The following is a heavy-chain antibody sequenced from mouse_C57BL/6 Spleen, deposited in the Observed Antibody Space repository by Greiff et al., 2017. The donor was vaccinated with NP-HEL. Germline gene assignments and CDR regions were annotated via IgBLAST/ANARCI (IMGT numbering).Heavy chain of an antibody. Sequence: QVQLQQPGAELVKPGASVKMSCKASGYTFTSYWITWVKQRPGQGLEWIGDIYPGSGSTNYNEKFKSKATLTVDTSSSTAYMQLSSLTSEDSAVYYCARTPLFITTVVADYGGQGTALTVSS. D-gene: IGHD1-1*01. CDR1: GYTFTSYW. CDR2: IYPGSGST. V-gene: IGHV1-55*01. J-gene: IGHJ2*01. CDR3: ARTPLFITTVVADY.